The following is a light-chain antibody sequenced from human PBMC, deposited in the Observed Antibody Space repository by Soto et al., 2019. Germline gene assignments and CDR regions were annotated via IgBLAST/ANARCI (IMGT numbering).Light chain of an antibody. J-gene: IGLJ1*01. CDR3: CSYAGISTWDV. Sequence: QSALTQPASVSGSPGQSITISCTGTSSDIGSYNLVSWYQQHPGKAPKLMIYEVSKRPSGISNRFSGSRSGNTASLTISGLQAEDEADYYCCSYAGISTWDVFGTGTKVTV. CDR2: EVS. V-gene: IGLV2-23*02. CDR1: SSDIGSYNL.